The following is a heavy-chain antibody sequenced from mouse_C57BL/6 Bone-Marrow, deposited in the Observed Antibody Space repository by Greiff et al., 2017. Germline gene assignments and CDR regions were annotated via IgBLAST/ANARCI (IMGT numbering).Heavy chain of an antibody. Sequence: EVQLQQSGTVLARPGASVKMSCKTSGYTFTSYWMHWVKQRPGQGLEWIGAIYPGNSDTSYNQKFKGKAKLTAVTSASTAYMELSSLTNEDSAVDYCTLGADYCSSSLDYWGQGTTLTVSA. V-gene: IGHV1-5*01. D-gene: IGHD1-1*01. CDR2: IYPGNSDT. CDR1: GYTFTSYW. J-gene: IGHJ2*01. CDR3: TLGADYCSSSLDY.